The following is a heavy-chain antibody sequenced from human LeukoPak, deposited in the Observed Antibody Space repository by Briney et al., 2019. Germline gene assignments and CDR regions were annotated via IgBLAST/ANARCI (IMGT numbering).Heavy chain of an antibody. V-gene: IGHV1-69*05. Sequence: SVKVSCKASGGTFSSYAISWVRQAPGQGLEWMGRIIPIFGTANYAQKFQGRVTITTDESTSTAYMELSSLRSEDTAVNYCARSIAAAGLGGFDIWGQGTMVTVSS. CDR2: IIPIFGTA. CDR3: ARSIAAAGLGGFDI. CDR1: GGTFSSYA. J-gene: IGHJ3*02. D-gene: IGHD6-13*01.